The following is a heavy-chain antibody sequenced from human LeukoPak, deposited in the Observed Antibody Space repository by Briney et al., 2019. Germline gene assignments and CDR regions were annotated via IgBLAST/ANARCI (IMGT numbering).Heavy chain of an antibody. J-gene: IGHJ3*02. V-gene: IGHV4-59*01. CDR2: IYYSGNT. CDR3: ARYRNEALFAFDI. Sequence: KPSETLSLTCTVSGDSISNYYWSWIRQPPGKGLEGIGYIYYSGNTDYNPSLKSRVTISVDTSKNQFSLRLNSVTAADTAVYYCARYRNEALFAFDIWGQGTMVTVSS. CDR1: GDSISNYY. D-gene: IGHD1-14*01.